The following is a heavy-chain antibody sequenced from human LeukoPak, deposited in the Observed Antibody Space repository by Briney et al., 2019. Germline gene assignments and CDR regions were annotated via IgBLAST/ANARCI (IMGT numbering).Heavy chain of an antibody. V-gene: IGHV4-39*07. CDR1: GGSISSSSYY. Sequence: SETLSLTCTVSGGSISSSSYYWGWIRQPPGKGLEWIGSIYYSGSTYYNPSLKSRVTMSVDTSKNQLSLKLSSVTAADTAMYYCARDRAGVTAIDYWGQGTLVTVPT. CDR2: IYYSGST. CDR3: ARDRAGVTAIDY. D-gene: IGHD2-8*01. J-gene: IGHJ4*02.